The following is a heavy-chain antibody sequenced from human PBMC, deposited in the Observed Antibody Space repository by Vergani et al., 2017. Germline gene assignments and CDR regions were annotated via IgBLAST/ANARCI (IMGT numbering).Heavy chain of an antibody. Sequence: EVQLVESGGGLVQPGGSLRLSCAASGFTVSSNYMSWVRQAPGKGLEWVSVIYSGGSTYYEDSVKGRFTISRDNSKNTLYLQMNSLRAEDTAVYYCARGATGTTCFDYWGQGTLVTVSS. CDR2: IYSGGST. V-gene: IGHV3-66*02. CDR3: ARGATGTTCFDY. D-gene: IGHD1-1*01. CDR1: GFTVSSNY. J-gene: IGHJ4*02.